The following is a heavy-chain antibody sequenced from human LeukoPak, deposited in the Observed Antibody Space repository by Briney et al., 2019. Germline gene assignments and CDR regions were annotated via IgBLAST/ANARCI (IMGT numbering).Heavy chain of an antibody. Sequence: GGSLRLSCAASGFTFSSYGMHWVRQAPGKGLDWVAFIHHDGSNKYYAGSVRGRFTISRDNSKNTLYLQMNSLRAEDTAVYYCVRHRTASDYWGQGALVTVSS. CDR2: IHHDGSNK. CDR3: VRHRTASDY. J-gene: IGHJ4*02. D-gene: IGHD3-16*02. CDR1: GFTFSSYG. V-gene: IGHV3-30*02.